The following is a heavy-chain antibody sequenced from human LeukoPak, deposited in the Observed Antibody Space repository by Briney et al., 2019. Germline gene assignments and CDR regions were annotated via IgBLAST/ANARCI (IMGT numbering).Heavy chain of an antibody. CDR3: AREGSLTFGGVIVKGYYDGMDV. CDR2: IRSSSSYI. J-gene: IGHJ6*02. Sequence: GGSLRLSCAASGFTFSSYSINWVRHAPGKGLEWVSSIRSSSSYIYYAHSVKGRFTISRDNAKNSLYLQMNSLGAEDTAVYYCAREGSLTFGGVIVKGYYDGMDVWGQGTTVTVSS. V-gene: IGHV3-21*01. D-gene: IGHD3-16*02. CDR1: GFTFSSYS.